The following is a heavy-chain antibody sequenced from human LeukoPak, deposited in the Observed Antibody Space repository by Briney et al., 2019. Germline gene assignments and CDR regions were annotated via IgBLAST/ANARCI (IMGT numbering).Heavy chain of an antibody. CDR2: ICSSGGGI. CDR1: GCTFSTCT. D-gene: IGHD2-2*01. CDR3: ARGCGSASCPYYFES. Sequence: GGSLRLSCAASGCTFSTCTMYWVRHPPGKRLEWVSIICSSGGGIHYADSVKGRFTISRDNAENSLYLQMNSLRADDTAVYYCARGCGSASCPYYFESWGQGTLVPVSS. J-gene: IGHJ4*02. V-gene: IGHV3-21*04.